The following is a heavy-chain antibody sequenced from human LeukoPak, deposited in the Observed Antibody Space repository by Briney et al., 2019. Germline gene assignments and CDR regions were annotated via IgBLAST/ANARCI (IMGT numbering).Heavy chain of an antibody. V-gene: IGHV3-23*01. Sequence: GGSLRLSCAASGFTFRNYAMTWVRQAPGKGLVWVSAISGVGGSTYYADSVKGRFTISRDNSKSTLYLQMNSLRAEDTAVYYCAKRTVGEGPPFDYWGQGTLVTVSS. D-gene: IGHD3-16*01. CDR1: GFTFRNYA. CDR2: ISGVGGST. CDR3: AKRTVGEGPPFDY. J-gene: IGHJ4*02.